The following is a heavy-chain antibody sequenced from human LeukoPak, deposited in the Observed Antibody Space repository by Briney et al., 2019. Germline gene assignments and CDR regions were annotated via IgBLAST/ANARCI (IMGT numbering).Heavy chain of an antibody. D-gene: IGHD3-22*01. CDR3: ARLWGGSSGYYY. V-gene: IGHV3-43*02. CDR2: ISGDGGST. CDR1: GFTFDVYA. J-gene: IGHJ4*02. Sequence: GGSLTLSCAASGFTFDVYAMHWVRQAPGKGLEWVSLISGDGGSTYYADSVRGRFTISRDNAKNSLYLQMSSLRAEDTAVYYCARLWGGSSGYYYWGQGTLVTVSS.